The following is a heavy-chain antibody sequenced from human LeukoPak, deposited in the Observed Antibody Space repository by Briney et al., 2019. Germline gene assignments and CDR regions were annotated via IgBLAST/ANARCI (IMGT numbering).Heavy chain of an antibody. Sequence: GGSLRLSCAASGFTFSSYAMSWVRQAPGKGLEWVSAISASGASTYYADSVKGRFTISRDNSKNTLYLQMNSLRADDTAVYYCAKSGRTSCSTSCYYFDYWGQGTLVTVSS. D-gene: IGHD2-2*01. CDR1: GFTFSSYA. CDR2: ISASGAST. J-gene: IGHJ4*02. V-gene: IGHV3-23*01. CDR3: AKSGRTSCSTSCYYFDY.